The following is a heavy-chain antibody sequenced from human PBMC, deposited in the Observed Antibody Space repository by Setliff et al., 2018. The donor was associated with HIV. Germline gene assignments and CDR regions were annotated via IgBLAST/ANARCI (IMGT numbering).Heavy chain of an antibody. CDR2: IYPQDSDT. D-gene: IGHD1-26*01. V-gene: IGHV5-51*01. CDR3: VRLEAGASWFDP. Sequence: GESLKISCKSSGYSFTNYWIAWVRQMPGKGLEWMGIIYPQDSDTRYSPSFEGHVTITADWSIKTAYLQWNSLTASDTAMYYCVRLEAGASWFDPWGQGTLVTVSS. CDR1: GYSFTNYW. J-gene: IGHJ5*02.